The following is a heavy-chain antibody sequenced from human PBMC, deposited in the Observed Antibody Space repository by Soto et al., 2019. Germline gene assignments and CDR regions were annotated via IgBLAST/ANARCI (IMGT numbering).Heavy chain of an antibody. Sequence: QVQLVESGGGVVQPGRSLRLSCAASGFTFSTYGMHWVRQAPGKGLQWVALIWYDGSNEYYVDSVKGRFTISRDNSKNTLYLQMNSLRAEDTAVYXXXXXXXXXXXGYLQHWGQGTLVTVSS. CDR3: XXXXXXXXXGYLQH. J-gene: IGHJ1*01. CDR1: GFTFSTYG. V-gene: IGHV3-33*01. CDR2: IWYDGSNE.